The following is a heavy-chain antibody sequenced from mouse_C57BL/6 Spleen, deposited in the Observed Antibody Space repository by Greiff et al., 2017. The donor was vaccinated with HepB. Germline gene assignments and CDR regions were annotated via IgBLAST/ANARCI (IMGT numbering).Heavy chain of an antibody. CDR3: ARAYYSNYEGFAY. CDR2: ISNLAYSI. CDR1: GFTFSDYG. V-gene: IGHV5-15*01. J-gene: IGHJ3*01. D-gene: IGHD2-5*01. Sequence: EVKLVESGGGLVQPGGSLKLSCAASGFTFSDYGMAWVRQAPRKGPEWVAFISNLAYSIYYADTVTGRFTISRENAKNTLYLEMSSLRSEDTAMYYCARAYYSNYEGFAYWGQGTLVTVSA.